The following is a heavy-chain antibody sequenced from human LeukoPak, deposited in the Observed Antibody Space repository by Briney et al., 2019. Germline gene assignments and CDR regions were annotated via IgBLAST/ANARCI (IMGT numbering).Heavy chain of an antibody. CDR2: IYTSGST. CDR3: ARDFIVGATRGNWFDP. D-gene: IGHD1-26*01. V-gene: IGHV4-4*07. CDR1: GGSISSYY. J-gene: IGHJ5*02. Sequence: PSETLSLTCTVSGGSISSYYWSWIRQPAGKGLEWIGRIYTSGSTNYNPSLKSRVTMSVDTSKNQFSLKLSSVTAADTAVYYCARDFIVGATRGNWFDPWGQGTLVTVSS.